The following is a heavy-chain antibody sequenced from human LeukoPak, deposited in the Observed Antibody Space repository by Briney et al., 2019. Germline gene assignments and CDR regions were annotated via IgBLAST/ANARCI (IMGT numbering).Heavy chain of an antibody. Sequence: ASVKVSCKASGYTFTGYYMHWVRQAPGQGLEWMGWINPNSGGTNYAQKFQGRVTMTRDTSISTAYMELSRLRSDDTAVYYCAGGRVHRTNGVCYIGAFDIWGQGTMVTVSS. V-gene: IGHV1-2*02. CDR1: GYTFTGYY. CDR3: AGGRVHRTNGVCYIGAFDI. CDR2: INPNSGGT. J-gene: IGHJ3*02. D-gene: IGHD2-8*01.